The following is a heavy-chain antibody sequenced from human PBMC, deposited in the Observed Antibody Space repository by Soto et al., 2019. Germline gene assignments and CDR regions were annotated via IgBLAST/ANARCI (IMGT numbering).Heavy chain of an antibody. CDR1: GGTFSSYA. D-gene: IGHD4-17*01. J-gene: IGHJ6*02. Sequence: ASVKVSCKASGGTFSSYAISWVRQAPGQGLEWMGGIIPIFGTANYAQKFQGRVTITADESTSTAYMELSSLRSEDTAVYYCARVGGNGYYQWAYYYYGMDVWGQGTTVTVSS. CDR3: ARVGGNGYYQWAYYYYGMDV. V-gene: IGHV1-69*13. CDR2: IIPIFGTA.